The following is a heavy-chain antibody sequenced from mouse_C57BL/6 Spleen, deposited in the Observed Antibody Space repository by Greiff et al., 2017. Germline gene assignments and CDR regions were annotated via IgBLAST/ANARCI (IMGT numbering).Heavy chain of an antibody. Sequence: VKLQQPGAELVRPGSSVKLSCKASGYTFTSYWMDWVKQRPGQGLEWIGNIYPSDSETHYNQKFKDKATLTVDKSASTAYMQLSSLTSEDSAVYYCARGNPGFAYWGQGTLVTVSA. V-gene: IGHV1-61*01. J-gene: IGHJ3*01. CDR2: IYPSDSET. CDR3: ARGNPGFAY. CDR1: GYTFTSYW.